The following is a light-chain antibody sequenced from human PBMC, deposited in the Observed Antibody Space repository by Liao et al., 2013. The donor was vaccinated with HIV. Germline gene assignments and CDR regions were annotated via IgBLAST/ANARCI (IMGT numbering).Light chain of an antibody. J-gene: IGLJ2*01. CDR1: NVGNKN. Sequence: SYELAQPLSVSVALGQTARITCGGNNVGNKNVHWYQQRPGQSPVLVIYEGNKRPSGIPERFSGSISGNTATLTISGTQAMDEADYFCQTWDVTTGDVLFGGGTGPDRP. CDR2: EGN. CDR3: QTWDVTTGDVL. V-gene: IGLV3-9*01.